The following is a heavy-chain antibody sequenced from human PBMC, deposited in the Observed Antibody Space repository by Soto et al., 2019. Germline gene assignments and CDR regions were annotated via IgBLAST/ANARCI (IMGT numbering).Heavy chain of an antibody. Sequence: GGSLRLSCAASGFTFSGYEMNWVRQAPGKGLEWVSYITGSGNTIYYADSVKGRFTISRDNAKNSMYLQMNSLRAEDTAVYYCARGGSYFDYWAQGTLVTVSS. CDR2: ITGSGNTI. V-gene: IGHV3-48*03. CDR1: GFTFSGYE. CDR3: ARGGSYFDY. D-gene: IGHD1-26*01. J-gene: IGHJ4*02.